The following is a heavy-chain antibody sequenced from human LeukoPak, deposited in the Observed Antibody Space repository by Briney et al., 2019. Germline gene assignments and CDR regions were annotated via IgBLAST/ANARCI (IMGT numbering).Heavy chain of an antibody. CDR2: INRDGSST. CDR1: GFTFSSYW. V-gene: IGHV3-74*01. J-gene: IGHJ4*02. Sequence: GGSLRLSCVASGFTFSSYWMHWVRQAPGKGLVWVSRINRDGSSTTYADSVKGRVTISRDNTKNTVYLQMNSLRAEDTAVYYCARGRLWNIDYWGQGTLVTVSS. CDR3: ARGRLWNIDY. D-gene: IGHD1/OR15-1a*01.